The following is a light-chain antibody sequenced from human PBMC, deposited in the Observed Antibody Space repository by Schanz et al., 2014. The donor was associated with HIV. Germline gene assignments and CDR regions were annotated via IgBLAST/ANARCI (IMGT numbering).Light chain of an antibody. Sequence: QLVLTQSPYASASLGASVKLTCTLSSGYSSYAIAWHQQQPEKGPRYLMKLNSDGSHSKGDGIPDRFSGSSSGAERYLTISSLQSEDEADYYCQTWDTGIQVFGGGTKLTVL. J-gene: IGLJ3*02. CDR1: SGYSSYA. V-gene: IGLV4-69*01. CDR3: QTWDTGIQV. CDR2: LNSDGSH.